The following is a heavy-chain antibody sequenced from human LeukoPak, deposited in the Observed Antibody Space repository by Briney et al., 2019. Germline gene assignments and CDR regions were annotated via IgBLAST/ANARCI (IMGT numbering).Heavy chain of an antibody. D-gene: IGHD3-3*01. J-gene: IGHJ4*02. CDR2: INPSGGSK. Sequence: ASVTVSCKASGYTFTSYYMHWVRQAPGQGLEWMGIINPSGGSKSYAQKFQGRVTMTRDTSTSTVYMELSSLRSEDTAVYYCARGFFPDVVFDYWGQGTLVTVSS. CDR1: GYTFTSYY. V-gene: IGHV1-46*01. CDR3: ARGFFPDVVFDY.